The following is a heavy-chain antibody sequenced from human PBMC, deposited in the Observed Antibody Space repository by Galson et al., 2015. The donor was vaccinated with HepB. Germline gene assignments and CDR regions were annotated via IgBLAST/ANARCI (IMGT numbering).Heavy chain of an antibody. V-gene: IGHV3-74*01. CDR1: GFTFSTYW. D-gene: IGHD2-2*01. J-gene: IGHJ5*02. CDR2: IDFDGSRT. CDR3: VRAKGGSGTSGRFDP. Sequence: SLRLSCAASGFTFSTYWMHWVRQAPEKGLVWISHIDFDGSRTSYADSVKGRFTISRDNARNTLYLQMNNLRADDTAVYYCVRAKGGSGTSGRFDPWGQGTLVIVSS.